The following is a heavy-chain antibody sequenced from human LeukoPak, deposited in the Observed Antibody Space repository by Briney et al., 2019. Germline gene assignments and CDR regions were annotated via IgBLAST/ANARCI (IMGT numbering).Heavy chain of an antibody. CDR3: ARGAQGYCSSTSCYMNAFDI. CDR2: IYHSGST. J-gene: IGHJ3*02. Sequence: SETLSLTCTVSGGSIRSYYWSWIRQPPGKGLEWIGYIYHSGSTYHNPSLKSRVTISVDRSKNQFSLKLSSVTAADTAVYYCARGAQGYCSSTSCYMNAFDIWGQGTMVTVSS. D-gene: IGHD2-2*02. CDR1: GGSIRSYY. V-gene: IGHV4-59*12.